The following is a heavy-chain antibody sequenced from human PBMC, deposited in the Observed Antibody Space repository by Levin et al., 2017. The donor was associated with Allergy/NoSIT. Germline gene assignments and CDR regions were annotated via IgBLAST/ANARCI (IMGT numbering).Heavy chain of an antibody. CDR1: GYTFTGYY. V-gene: IGHV1-2*02. Sequence: ASVKVSCKASGYTFTGYYMHWVRQAPGQGLEWMGWINPNNDATNYAQKYRGRVTMTRDTSISTAFMELSRLRSDDTAVYYCARQVISAGYFDYWGQGTLVTVSS. CDR2: INPNNDAT. CDR3: ARQVISAGYFDY. J-gene: IGHJ4*02. D-gene: IGHD6-13*01.